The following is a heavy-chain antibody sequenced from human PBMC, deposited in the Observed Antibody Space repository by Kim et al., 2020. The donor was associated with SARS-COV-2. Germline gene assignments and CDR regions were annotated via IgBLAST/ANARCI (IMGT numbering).Heavy chain of an antibody. CDR2: A. CDR3: ARDRDSSLVDY. J-gene: IGHJ4*02. V-gene: IGHV1-69*04. D-gene: IGHD6-6*01. Sequence: ANYAQKFQGRVTITADKSTSTAYMELSSLRSEDTAVYYCARDRDSSLVDYWGQGTLVTVSS.